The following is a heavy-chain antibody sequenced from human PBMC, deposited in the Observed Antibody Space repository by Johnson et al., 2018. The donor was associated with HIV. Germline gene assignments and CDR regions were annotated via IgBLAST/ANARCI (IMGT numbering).Heavy chain of an antibody. V-gene: IGHV3-20*04. CDR3: ARMTTTVSHHDGFDI. D-gene: IGHD4-17*01. J-gene: IGHJ3*02. Sequence: VQLVESGGGVVRPGGSLRLSCAASGFTFDDYGMSWVRQAPGKGLEWVSGMNWNGDSTYYADSVKGRFTISRDNSKNTLYLQMNRLRAEDTAVYYCARMTTTVSHHDGFDIWGQGTMVTVSS. CDR1: GFTFDDYG. CDR2: MNWNGDST.